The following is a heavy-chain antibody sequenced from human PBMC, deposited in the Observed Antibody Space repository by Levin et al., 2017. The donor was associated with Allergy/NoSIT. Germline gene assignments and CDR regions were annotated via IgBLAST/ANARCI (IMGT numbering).Heavy chain of an antibody. V-gene: IGHV3-48*03. D-gene: IGHD1-26*01. Sequence: PVGSLRLSCAASGFTFSSYEMNWVRQAPGKGLEWVSFITSSGSATTYADSVRGRFTMSRDNAKNSLFLQMNSLRVEDTAVYFCAREMLATLGDASDIWGQGTMVTVSS. CDR1: GFTFSSYE. CDR3: AREMLATLGDASDI. J-gene: IGHJ3*02. CDR2: ITSSGSAT.